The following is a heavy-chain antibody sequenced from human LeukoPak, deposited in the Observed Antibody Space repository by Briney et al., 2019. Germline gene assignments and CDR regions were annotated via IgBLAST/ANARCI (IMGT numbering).Heavy chain of an antibody. CDR3: ASWGAGGNS. CDR1: GFTLSTYW. V-gene: IGHV3-7*01. CDR2: INPDGSGK. Sequence: GGSLRLSCEASGFTLSTYWMNWVRQVPGKGLDWVANINPDGSGKRYVDAVKGRFTIARDNADNSLSLQMNSLRAEDTAVYYCASWGAGGNSWGQGTLVTVSS. J-gene: IGHJ4*02. D-gene: IGHD3-16*01.